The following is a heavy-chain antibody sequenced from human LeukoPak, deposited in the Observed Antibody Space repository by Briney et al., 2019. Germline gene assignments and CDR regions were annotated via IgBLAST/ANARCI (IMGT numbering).Heavy chain of an antibody. CDR1: GYTFTSYG. V-gene: IGHV1-18*01. CDR3: ARVGYDSSGYYLYYYYYMDV. CDR2: ISAYNGNT. J-gene: IGHJ6*03. D-gene: IGHD3-22*01. Sequence: ASVKVSCKASGYTFTSYGISWVRQAPGQGLEWMGWISAYNGNTNYAQKLQSRVTMTTDTSTSTAYMELRSLRSDDTAVYYCARVGYDSSGYYLYYYYYMDVWGKGTTVTVSS.